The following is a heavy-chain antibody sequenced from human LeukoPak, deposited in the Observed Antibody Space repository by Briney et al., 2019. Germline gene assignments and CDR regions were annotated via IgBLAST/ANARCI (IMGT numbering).Heavy chain of an antibody. CDR2: ISGSGGST. D-gene: IGHD6-19*01. CDR3: AKTTIGYSSGRYPGWPVDY. J-gene: IGHJ4*02. Sequence: GGSLRLSCAASGFTLSSYAMSWVRQAPGKGLEWVSAISGSGGSTYYADSVKGRFTISRDNSKNTVYLQMNSLRAEDTAVYYCAKTTIGYSSGRYPGWPVDYWGQGTLVTASS. CDR1: GFTLSSYA. V-gene: IGHV3-23*01.